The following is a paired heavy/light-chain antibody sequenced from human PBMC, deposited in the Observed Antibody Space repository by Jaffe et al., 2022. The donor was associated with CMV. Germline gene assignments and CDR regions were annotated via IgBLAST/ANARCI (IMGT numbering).Light chain of an antibody. CDR1: QSVSRDY. V-gene: IGKV3-20*01. J-gene: IGKJ2*01. CDR2: GAS. Sequence: EIVLTQSPGTLSLSPGERATLSCRASQSVSRDYLAWYQQKPGQAPRLLIYGASSRATGIPDRFSGGGSATDFTLTISTLEPEDFAVYYCQQYGSSPPYTFGQGTKVEIK. CDR3: QQYGSSPPYT.
Heavy chain of an antibody. J-gene: IGHJ4*02. D-gene: IGHD6-19*01. CDR1: GFTFSNHE. V-gene: IGHV3-48*03. Sequence: EVQLVESGGGLVQPGGSLRLSCAASGFTFSNHEVNWVRQAPGKGLEWISYISSSGGTTHYADSVKGRFTISRDNAKNSLYLQMNSLRAEDTAVYYCARTSGWYNDYWGQGTLVTVSS. CDR3: ARTSGWYNDY. CDR2: ISSSGGTT.